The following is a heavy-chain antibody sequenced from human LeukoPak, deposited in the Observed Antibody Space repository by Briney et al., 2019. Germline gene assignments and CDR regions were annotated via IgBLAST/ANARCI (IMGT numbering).Heavy chain of an antibody. CDR2: IYPGDSDT. CDR1: GYSFTSYW. V-gene: IGHV5-51*01. CDR3: ARSMPPWFGELLGAFDI. J-gene: IGHJ3*02. D-gene: IGHD3-10*01. Sequence: GESLKISCKGSGYSFTSYWIGWVRQMPGKGLDWMGVIYPGDSDTRYSPSFQGKVTISSDKSIRNAYLHWSRLTASDTPMYYSARSMPPWFGELLGAFDIWGQGTMVTVSS.